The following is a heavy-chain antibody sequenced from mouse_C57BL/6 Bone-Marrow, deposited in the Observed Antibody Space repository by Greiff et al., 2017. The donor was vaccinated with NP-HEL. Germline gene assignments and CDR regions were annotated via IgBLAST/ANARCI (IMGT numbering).Heavy chain of an antibody. D-gene: IGHD2-3*01. Sequence: EVQLQQSVAELVRPGASVKLSCTASGFNIKNTYMHWVKQRPEQGLEWIGRIDPANGNTKYAPKFQGKATITADTSSNTAYLQLSSLTSEDTAIYYCARSMGWFWGLWYFDVWGTGTTVTVSS. V-gene: IGHV14-3*01. J-gene: IGHJ1*03. CDR1: GFNIKNTY. CDR3: ARSMGWFWGLWYFDV. CDR2: IDPANGNT.